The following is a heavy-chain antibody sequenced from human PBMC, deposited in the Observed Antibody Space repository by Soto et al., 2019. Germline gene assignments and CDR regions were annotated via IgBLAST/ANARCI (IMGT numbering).Heavy chain of an antibody. CDR2: IYYSGST. V-gene: IGHV4-39*01. D-gene: IGHD3-22*01. Sequence: SETLSLTCTVSGGSISSSSYYWGWIRQPPGKGLEWIGSIYYSGSTYYNPSLKSRVTISVDTSKNQFSLKLSSVTAADTAVYYCARHLTSYYYDSSGSYHFDYWGQGTLVTVSS. CDR1: GGSISSSSYY. CDR3: ARHLTSYYYDSSGSYHFDY. J-gene: IGHJ4*02.